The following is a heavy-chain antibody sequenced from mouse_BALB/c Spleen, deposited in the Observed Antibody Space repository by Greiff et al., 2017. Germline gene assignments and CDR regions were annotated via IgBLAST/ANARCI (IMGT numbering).Heavy chain of an antibody. J-gene: IGHJ4*01. Sequence: DVMLVESGPSLVKPSQTLSLTCSVTGDSITSGYWNWIRKFPGNKLEYMGYISYSGSTYYNPSLKSRISITRDTSKNQYYLQLNSVTTEDTATYYCARYGDLLYYAMDYWGQGTSVTVSS. CDR3: ARYGDLLYYAMDY. V-gene: IGHV3-8*02. CDR1: GDSITSGY. D-gene: IGHD2-1*01. CDR2: ISYSGST.